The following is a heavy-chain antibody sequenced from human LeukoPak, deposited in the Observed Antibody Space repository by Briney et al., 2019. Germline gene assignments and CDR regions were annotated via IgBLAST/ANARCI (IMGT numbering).Heavy chain of an antibody. D-gene: IGHD3-22*01. Sequence: GGSLRLSCAASGFTFSDHYMDRVRQAPGKGLEWVGRSRIKVDGYITQYAASVKGRFTISRDDSKASLYLQMSSLSNEDTAVYYCVRGYNSFDTWGQGTLVTVSS. V-gene: IGHV3-72*01. CDR3: VRGYNSFDT. CDR1: GFTFSDHY. CDR2: SRIKVDGYIT. J-gene: IGHJ4*02.